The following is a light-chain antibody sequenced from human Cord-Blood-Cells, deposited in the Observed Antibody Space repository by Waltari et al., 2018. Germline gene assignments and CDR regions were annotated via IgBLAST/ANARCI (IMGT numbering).Light chain of an antibody. V-gene: IGLV3-1*01. CDR2: QDG. Sequence: SYELTQPPSVSVSPGQTASITCSGDKLGDKYACWYQQKPARSPVLVIYQDGKRPSGVPQRFDGSNTGNTADLTISGTQAMDEADYYCQAWDSSTAVFGGGTKLTVL. CDR1: KLGDKY. CDR3: QAWDSSTAV. J-gene: IGLJ2*01.